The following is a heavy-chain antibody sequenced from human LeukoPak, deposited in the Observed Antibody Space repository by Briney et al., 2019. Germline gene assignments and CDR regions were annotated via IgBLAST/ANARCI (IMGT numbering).Heavy chain of an antibody. CDR3: AREGYCSGGSCYFDY. J-gene: IGHJ4*02. Sequence: GGSLRLSCAASGFTFSSYWMSWVRQAPGKGLEWVANIKQDGSEKYYVDSVKGRFTISRDNAKNSLYLQMNSLRAEVTAIYYCAREGYCSGGSCYFDYWGQGTLVTVSS. CDR2: IKQDGSEK. V-gene: IGHV3-7*01. CDR1: GFTFSSYW. D-gene: IGHD2-15*01.